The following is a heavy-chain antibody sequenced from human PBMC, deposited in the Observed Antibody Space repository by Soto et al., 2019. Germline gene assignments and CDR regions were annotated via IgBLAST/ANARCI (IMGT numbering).Heavy chain of an antibody. CDR3: TRDVGYNWNYRHADDF. D-gene: IGHD1-7*01. Sequence: GGSLRLSCAASGFTFSDYAMNWVRQAPGKALEWVSFISSGSGYIYYADSVTGRFTISRDNARNSLYLQMNSLRAEDTAVYYCTRDVGYNWNYRHADDFWGQGTLVTVSS. V-gene: IGHV3-21*01. CDR2: ISSGSGYI. J-gene: IGHJ4*02. CDR1: GFTFSDYA.